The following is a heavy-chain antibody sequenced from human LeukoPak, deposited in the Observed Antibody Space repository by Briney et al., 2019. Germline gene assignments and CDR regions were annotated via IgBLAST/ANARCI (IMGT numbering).Heavy chain of an antibody. CDR1: GFTFDDYG. CDR3: AREWGGYEA. CDR2: LNWNGGRP. J-gene: IGHJ5*02. V-gene: IGHV3-20*04. Sequence: GGSLRLSCAASGFTFDDYGMGWVRQAPGKGLEWVSRLNWNGGRPLYAASVKGRFTISRDNAKNTLYLQMNSLRAEDTAVYYCAREWGGYEAWGQGTLVTVSS. D-gene: IGHD5-12*01.